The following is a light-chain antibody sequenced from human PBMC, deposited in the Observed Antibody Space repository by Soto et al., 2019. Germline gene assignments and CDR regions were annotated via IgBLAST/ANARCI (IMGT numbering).Light chain of an antibody. CDR3: QQRSNWPLT. J-gene: IGKJ4*01. Sequence: EIVLTQSPATLSLSPGEGATLSCRASQSVSNYLAWYQQKPGQAPRLLIYDASKRATGIPARFSGSGSGTDFTLTISSLEPEDFEVYYCQQRSNWPLTFGGGTKVEIK. V-gene: IGKV3-11*01. CDR1: QSVSNY. CDR2: DAS.